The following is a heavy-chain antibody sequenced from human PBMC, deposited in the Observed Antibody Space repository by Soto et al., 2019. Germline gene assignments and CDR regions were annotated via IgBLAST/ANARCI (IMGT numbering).Heavy chain of an antibody. CDR2: ISAYNGNT. V-gene: IGHV1-18*01. CDR3: ARHNAALKSITTVRGVSTFDY. Sequence: GASVKVSCKASGYTFTSYGISWVRQAPGQGLEWMGWISAYNGNTNYAQKLQGRVTMTTDTSTSTAYMELRSLRSDDTAVYYCARHNAALKSITTVRGVSTFDYWGQGTLVTVSS. CDR1: GYTFTSYG. D-gene: IGHD3-10*01. J-gene: IGHJ4*02.